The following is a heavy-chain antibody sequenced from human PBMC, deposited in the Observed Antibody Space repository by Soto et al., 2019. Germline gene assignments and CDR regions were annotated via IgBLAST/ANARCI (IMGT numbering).Heavy chain of an antibody. CDR1: GLPFSSYA. Sequence: GGSLRLSCAASGLPFSSYAMSWVRQAPGKGLEWVSGISSNGGSTYYTDSVKGRFTISRDNSKNTLYLQMNSLRAEDTAVYYCAKGMYYYDYWGQGTLVTVSS. J-gene: IGHJ4*02. CDR2: ISSNGGST. V-gene: IGHV3-23*01. CDR3: AKGMYYYDY. D-gene: IGHD2-8*01.